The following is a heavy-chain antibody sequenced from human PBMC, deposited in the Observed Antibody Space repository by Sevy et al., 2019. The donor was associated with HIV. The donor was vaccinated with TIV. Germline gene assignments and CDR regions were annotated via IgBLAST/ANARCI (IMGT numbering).Heavy chain of an antibody. CDR1: GFIISDYE. CDR3: ARQYFLPYCSSTNCPPAAYDL. J-gene: IGHJ3*01. Sequence: GGSLRLSCEAFGFIISDYEMMWVRQAPGKGLEWVSYISPSRTTIYQAVSPKGRFTTSKDNARNSLSLHLDNLRAEDTAAYYAARQYFLPYCSSTNCPPAAYDLWGQGTMVTVSS. CDR2: ISPSRTTI. D-gene: IGHD2-2*01. V-gene: IGHV3-48*03.